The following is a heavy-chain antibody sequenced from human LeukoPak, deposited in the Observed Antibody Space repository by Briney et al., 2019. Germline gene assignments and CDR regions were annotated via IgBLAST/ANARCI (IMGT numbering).Heavy chain of an antibody. V-gene: IGHV1-69*05. CDR1: GGTFSSYA. J-gene: IGHJ4*02. CDR3: SRVVAVAGDFDY. D-gene: IGHD6-19*01. CDR2: IIPIFGTA. Sequence: SVKVSCKDSGGTFSSYAISWVRQAPGHGLEWMGGIIPIFGTANYAQKFQGRVTMTRDTSISTAYMELNRLSSDDPAVYYGSRVVAVAGDFDYWGQGTLISVFS.